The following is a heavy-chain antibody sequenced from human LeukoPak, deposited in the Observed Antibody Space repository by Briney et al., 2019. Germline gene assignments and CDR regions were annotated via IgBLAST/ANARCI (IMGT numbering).Heavy chain of an antibody. D-gene: IGHD1-26*01. V-gene: IGHV3-30-3*01. Sequence: GRSLRLSCAASGFTFSSYAMHWVRQAPGKGLEWVAVIPYDGSNKYYADSVKGRFTISRDNSKNTLYLQMNSLRAEDTAVYYCARVRSGSYNWFDPWGQGTLVTVSS. J-gene: IGHJ5*02. CDR1: GFTFSSYA. CDR3: ARVRSGSYNWFDP. CDR2: IPYDGSNK.